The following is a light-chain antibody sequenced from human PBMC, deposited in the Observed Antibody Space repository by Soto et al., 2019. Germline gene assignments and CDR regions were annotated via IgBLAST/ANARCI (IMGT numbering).Light chain of an antibody. CDR3: QQHDTRPTMT. Sequence: IQGTQSPSSLSASVGESVTITFRASQDIDNYLNWYQHRPGAAPKLLIYAASYLETGVSTRFSGSGSGTDFSFTITNLRPEDSGTYYCQQHDTRPTMTFGQGTRLEIK. CDR1: QDIDNY. J-gene: IGKJ5*01. V-gene: IGKV1-33*01. CDR2: AAS.